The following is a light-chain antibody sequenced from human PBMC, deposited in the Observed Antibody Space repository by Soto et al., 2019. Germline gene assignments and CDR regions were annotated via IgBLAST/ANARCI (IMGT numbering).Light chain of an antibody. J-gene: IGKJ1*01. CDR3: QQYNNWPPWT. CDR2: GAS. CDR1: QRVSSY. V-gene: IGKV3-15*01. Sequence: VTTHSPTTLSLFPWSWCTFFFTTSQRVSSYLAWYQHKPGQTPRLLIYGASTRATGIPARFSGSGSGTEFTLTISSLQSEDFAVYYCQQYNNWPPWTFGQGTKVDNK.